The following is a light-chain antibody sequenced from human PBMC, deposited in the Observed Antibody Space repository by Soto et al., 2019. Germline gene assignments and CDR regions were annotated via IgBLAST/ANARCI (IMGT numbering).Light chain of an antibody. CDR2: FAS. CDR1: QSVSNN. V-gene: IGKV3-15*01. CDR3: QQYNKWPLT. J-gene: IGKJ4*01. Sequence: EIVMTQSPATLSVSPGERATPSCRASQSVSNNLAWYQQKPGQAPRLLIYFASTRATGTPARFSGSGSGTEFTLTISSLQSEDFAVYYCQQYNKWPLTFGGGTKVETK.